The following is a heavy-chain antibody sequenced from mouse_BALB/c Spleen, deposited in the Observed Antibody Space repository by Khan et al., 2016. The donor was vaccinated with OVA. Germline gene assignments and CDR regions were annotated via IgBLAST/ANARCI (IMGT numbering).Heavy chain of an antibody. Sequence: EVELVESGGGLVQPGGSLKLSCAAAGFTFSSYGMSWVRQTPDKRLEWVATINTNGGITDYPDIVKGRFTISRDTAKNTLYLQMSSLKSEDTAIYYGARAVYYRYDGALGYWGQGTSVTVSS. CDR2: INTNGGIT. J-gene: IGHJ4*01. CDR3: ARAVYYRYDGALGY. V-gene: IGHV5-6-3*01. D-gene: IGHD2-14*01. CDR1: GFTFSSYG.